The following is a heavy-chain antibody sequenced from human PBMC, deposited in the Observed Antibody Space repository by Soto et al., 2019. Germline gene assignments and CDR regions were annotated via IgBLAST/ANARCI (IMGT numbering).Heavy chain of an antibody. CDR3: AKEEWLGHLGY. CDR1: GFTFSSYG. CDR2: ISYDGSNK. Sequence: ESGGGVVQPGRSLRLSCAASGFTFSSYGMHWVRQAPGKGLEWVAVISYDGSNKYYADSVKGRFTISRDNSKNTLYLQMNSLRAEDTAVYYCAKEEWLGHLGYWGQGTLVTVSS. V-gene: IGHV3-30*18. D-gene: IGHD6-19*01. J-gene: IGHJ4*02.